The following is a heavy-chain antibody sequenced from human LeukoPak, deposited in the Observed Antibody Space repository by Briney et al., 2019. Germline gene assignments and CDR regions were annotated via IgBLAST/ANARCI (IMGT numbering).Heavy chain of an antibody. J-gene: IGHJ6*02. D-gene: IGHD3-9*01. V-gene: IGHV1-8*01. CDR3: ARKAILTGYYYYYYGMDV. CDR2: MNPNSGNT. Sequence: ASVKVSCKASGYTFTSYDINWVRQATGQGREWMGWMNPNSGNTGYAQKFQGRVTVTRNTSISTAYMELSSLRSEDTAVYYCARKAILTGYYYYYYGMDVWGQGTTVTVSS. CDR1: GYTFTSYD.